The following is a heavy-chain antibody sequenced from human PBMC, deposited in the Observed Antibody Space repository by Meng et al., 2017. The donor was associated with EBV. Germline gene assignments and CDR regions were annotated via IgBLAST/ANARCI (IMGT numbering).Heavy chain of an antibody. Sequence: QGQLGQYGGGVKKPGSSVKVSCKASGGTFSSYAISWVRQAPGQGLEWMGGIIPIFGTANYAQKFQGRVTITADKSTSTAYMELSSLRSEDTAVYYCARAEIAAAGRLDYWGQGTLVTVSS. V-gene: IGHV1-69*06. D-gene: IGHD6-13*01. CDR1: GGTFSSYA. J-gene: IGHJ4*02. CDR3: ARAEIAAAGRLDY. CDR2: IIPIFGTA.